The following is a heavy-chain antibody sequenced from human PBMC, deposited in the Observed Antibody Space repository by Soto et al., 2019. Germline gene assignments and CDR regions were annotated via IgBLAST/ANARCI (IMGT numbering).Heavy chain of an antibody. CDR1: GFTFSSHS. J-gene: IGHJ4*02. Sequence: EVQLLESGGDLVQPGGSLRLSCAASGFTFSSHSMSWVRQAPGKGLEWVSGISGGGDNRCHADSVKDRFTISRDNSKNPLYLQLNSLRADDTAVFYCGKWDGSGDYWGQGTLVTVS. CDR2: ISGGGDNR. D-gene: IGHD1-26*01. V-gene: IGHV3-23*01. CDR3: GKWDGSGDY.